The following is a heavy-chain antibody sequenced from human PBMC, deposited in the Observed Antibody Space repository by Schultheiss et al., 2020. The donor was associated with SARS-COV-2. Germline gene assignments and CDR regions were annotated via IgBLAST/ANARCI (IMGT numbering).Heavy chain of an antibody. CDR1: GFTFSSYA. V-gene: IGHV3-30-3*01. Sequence: GGSLRLSCAASGFTFSSYAMHWVRQAPGKGLEWVAVISYDGSNKYYADSVKGRFTISRDNSKNTLYLQMNSLRAEDTAVYYCAKDSGLGDYAGWFDYWGQGTLVTVSS. CDR3: AKDSGLGDYAGWFDY. D-gene: IGHD3-16*01. CDR2: ISYDGSNK. J-gene: IGHJ4*02.